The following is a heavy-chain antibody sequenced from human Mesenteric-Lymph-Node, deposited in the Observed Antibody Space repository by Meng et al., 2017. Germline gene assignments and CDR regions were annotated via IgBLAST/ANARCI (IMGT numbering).Heavy chain of an antibody. J-gene: IGHJ5*02. Sequence: GSLRLSCTVSGGSKNNYYWSWIRQPAGKGLEWIGRVYTSGTINYNPSLESRVTMSLDTSKNQFSLKLTSVTAADTAVYYCASPDIVAGTTWFDPWGQGTLVTVSS. CDR1: GGSKNNYY. CDR2: VYTSGTI. CDR3: ASPDIVAGTTWFDP. D-gene: IGHD5-12*01. V-gene: IGHV4-4*07.